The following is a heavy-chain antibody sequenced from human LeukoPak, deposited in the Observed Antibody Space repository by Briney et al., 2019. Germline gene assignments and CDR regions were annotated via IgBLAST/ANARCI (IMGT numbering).Heavy chain of an antibody. CDR2: INHSGST. CDR1: GGSFSGYY. V-gene: IGHV4-34*01. D-gene: IGHD5-24*01. J-gene: IGHJ6*03. Sequence: SETLSLTCAVYGGSFSGYYWSWIRQPPGKGLEWIGEINHSGSTNYNPSLKSRVTISVDTSKNQFSLKLGSVTAADTAVYYCARVVMATTYYYYYYMDVWGKGTTVTVSS. CDR3: ARVVMATTYYYYYYMDV.